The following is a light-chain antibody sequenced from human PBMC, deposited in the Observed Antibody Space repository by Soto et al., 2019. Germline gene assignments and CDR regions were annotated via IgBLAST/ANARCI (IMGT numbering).Light chain of an antibody. CDR3: SSYAGTYTLV. CDR2: DVG. J-gene: IGLJ2*01. V-gene: IGLV2-11*01. CDR1: SSDVGGYNY. Sequence: QSALTQPRSVSGSPGQSVTISCTGTSSDVGGYNYVSWYQQHPDKAPKLMIYDVGKRPSGVPDRFSGSKSDNTASLTISGLQAEDEADYYCSSYAGTYTLVFGGGTKLTVL.